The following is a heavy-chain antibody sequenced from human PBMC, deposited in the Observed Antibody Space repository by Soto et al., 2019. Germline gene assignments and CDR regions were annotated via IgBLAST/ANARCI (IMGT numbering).Heavy chain of an antibody. CDR1: GFRFSTYD. D-gene: IGHD4-4*01. J-gene: IGHJ6*02. Sequence: DVQLLESGGGLVQPGGSLRLPCAASGFRFSTYDMSWVRQAPGKGLEWVSVMSGSGSGTYYADSVKGRFTISRDNSKNTLYLQMSSLRAEDTAVYYCVRQAKLTTVTANVGYYYGLDVWGQGTTVTVSS. CDR3: VRQAKLTTVTANVGYYYGLDV. V-gene: IGHV3-23*01. CDR2: MSGSGSGT.